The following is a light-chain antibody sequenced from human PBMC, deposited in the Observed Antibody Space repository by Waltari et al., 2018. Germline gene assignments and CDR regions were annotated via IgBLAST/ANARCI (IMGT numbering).Light chain of an antibody. CDR1: QSVTTW. V-gene: IGKV1-5*01. CDR2: DAS. Sequence: DIQLTQSPSTLSASVGARVTITCRASQSVTTWLAWYQQKAGKAPKLLIYDASIVQSGVPSRFSGGGSGTEFPLTINSLQPDDFATYYCQQYNDRVLTFGQGT. J-gene: IGKJ2*01. CDR3: QQYNDRVLT.